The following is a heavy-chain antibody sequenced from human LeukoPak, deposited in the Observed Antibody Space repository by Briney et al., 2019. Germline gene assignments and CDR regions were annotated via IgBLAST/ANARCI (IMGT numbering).Heavy chain of an antibody. CDR2: VYYTGST. Sequence: PSETLSLTCTVSGDSVTSGSFYWAWLRQAPGKALEWIVTVYYTGSTYYNPSLKSRVTISIDTSKNQFSLKLKSVVAPDTAIYYCARHSGSGSLSRPFDPWGQGSLVTVSS. J-gene: IGHJ5*02. V-gene: IGHV4-39*01. D-gene: IGHD3-10*01. CDR1: GDSVTSGSFY. CDR3: ARHSGSGSLSRPFDP.